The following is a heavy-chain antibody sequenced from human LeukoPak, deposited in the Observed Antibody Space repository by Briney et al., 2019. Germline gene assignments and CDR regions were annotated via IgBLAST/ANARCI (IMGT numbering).Heavy chain of an antibody. V-gene: IGHV3-23*01. CDR1: GFTFSSYA. Sequence: GGSLRLSCGASGFTFSSYAMSWVRQAPGKGLEWVSAIGSGTYYADSVKGRFTISRDNSKNTLYLQMNSLRAEDTAVYYCARPVTATDRFYFFDSWGQGTLVTVSS. D-gene: IGHD2-15*01. J-gene: IGHJ4*02. CDR3: ARPVTATDRFYFFDS. CDR2: IGSGT.